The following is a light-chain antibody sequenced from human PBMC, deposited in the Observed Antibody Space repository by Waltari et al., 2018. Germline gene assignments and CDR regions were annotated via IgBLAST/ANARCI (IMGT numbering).Light chain of an antibody. J-gene: IGLJ1*01. Sequence: QSALTQPASVSGSPGQSITISCIGTSSDVGKHHSVPWYQQHPGKAPKLMISEVSNRPSGVSDRFSGSKSGNTASLTISGLQPEDEADYYCCSHRSSVAFYVFGTGTKVSVL. CDR2: EVS. CDR1: SSDVGKHHS. V-gene: IGLV2-14*01. CDR3: CSHRSSVAFYV.